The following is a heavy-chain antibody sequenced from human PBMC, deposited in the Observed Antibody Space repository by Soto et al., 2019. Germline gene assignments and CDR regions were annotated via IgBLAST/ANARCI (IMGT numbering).Heavy chain of an antibody. CDR2: SIPIFGTA. CDR3: ARAPILVGVTPYENYFDP. V-gene: IGHV1-69*13. CDR1: GGTFSNSV. D-gene: IGHD3-3*01. Sequence: SVKVSCKASGGTFSNSVISWVRQAPGQGLEWMGGSIPIFGTANYAQKFQGRVTIIADESTSTAYMEVTSLRSEDTAVYYCARAPILVGVTPYENYFDPWGQGTLVTVSS. J-gene: IGHJ5*02.